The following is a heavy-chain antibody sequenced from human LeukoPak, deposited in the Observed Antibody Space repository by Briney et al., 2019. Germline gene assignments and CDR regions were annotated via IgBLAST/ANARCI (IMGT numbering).Heavy chain of an antibody. CDR2: ISGSGSAK. V-gene: IGHV3-11*01. Sequence: GGSLRLSCAASGFTFSDYYMTWIRQAPGKGLEWVSYISGSGSAKYYGDSVKGRFTISRDNAKNSVFLQMNSLRAEDTAVYYCARGRGFGDPLHDFWGQGTLVTVSS. D-gene: IGHD4-17*01. J-gene: IGHJ4*02. CDR3: ARGRGFGDPLHDF. CDR1: GFTFSDYY.